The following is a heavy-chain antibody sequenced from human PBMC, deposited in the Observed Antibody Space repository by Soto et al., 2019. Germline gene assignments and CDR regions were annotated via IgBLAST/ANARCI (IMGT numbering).Heavy chain of an antibody. CDR2: IYSGGST. J-gene: IGHJ6*02. V-gene: IGHV3-53*01. CDR3: ARPSRELVPAAGYYYYLYGMEV. CDR1: GFTVSSNY. D-gene: IGHD2-2*01. Sequence: EVQLVESGGGLIQPGGSLRLSCAASGFTVSSNYMSWVRQAPGKGLEWVSVIYSGGSTYYADSVKGRFTISRDNSKNTLYLQMNSLRAEDPAVYYCARPSRELVPAAGYYYYLYGMEVWGQGITVTVSS.